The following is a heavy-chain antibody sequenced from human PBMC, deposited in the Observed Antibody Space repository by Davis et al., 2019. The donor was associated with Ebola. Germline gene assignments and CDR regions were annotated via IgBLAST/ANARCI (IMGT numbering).Heavy chain of an antibody. CDR3: AKVGEYYDFWSGYSPFDY. J-gene: IGHJ4*02. CDR2: ISGSATIT. CDR1: GFTFSTYA. V-gene: IGHV3-23*01. D-gene: IGHD3-3*01. Sequence: GSLKISCAASGFTFSTYAMNWVRQAPGKGLEWVSSISGSATITYYADSVKGRFTISRDDSKNTLYLQMNSLRAEDTAVYYCAKVGEYYDFWSGYSPFDYWGQGTLVTVSS.